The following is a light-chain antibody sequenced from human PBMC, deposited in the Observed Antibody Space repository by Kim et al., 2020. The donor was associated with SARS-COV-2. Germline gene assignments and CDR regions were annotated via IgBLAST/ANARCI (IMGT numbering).Light chain of an antibody. Sequence: ELTQPPSASGTPGQRVTISCSGSGSNIGSYTVNWYQQLPGTAPKLLIYTNNQRPSGVPDRFSGSKTGTSASLAISGLQSEDEADYHCGAWDDNLNAWVFGGGTKVTVL. J-gene: IGLJ3*02. CDR3: GAWDDNLNAWV. CDR2: TNN. CDR1: GSNIGSYT. V-gene: IGLV1-44*01.